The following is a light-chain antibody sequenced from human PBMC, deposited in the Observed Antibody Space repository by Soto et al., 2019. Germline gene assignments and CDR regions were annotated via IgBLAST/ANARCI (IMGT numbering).Light chain of an antibody. CDR2: GAS. V-gene: IGKV3-15*01. J-gene: IGKJ1*01. CDR3: QHYNNWPPDRT. CDR1: QSVGSN. Sequence: EIVMTQSPATLSVSPGERATLSCRASQSVGSNLAWYQQRPGQAPRLLIYGASTRATGVPARFSGSGSGTEFTLTISSLQSVDFGIYFCQHYNNWPPDRTFGQGTKVEIK.